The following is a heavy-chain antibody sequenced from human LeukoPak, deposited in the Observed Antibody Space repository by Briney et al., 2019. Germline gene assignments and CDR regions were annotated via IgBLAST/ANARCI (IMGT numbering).Heavy chain of an antibody. V-gene: IGHV1-69*04. CDR2: IIPILGIA. CDR1: GGTFSSYA. Sequence: GASVKVSCKASGGTFSSYAISWVRQAPGQGLEWMGRIIPILGIANYAQKFQGRVTITADKSTSTAYMELSSLRSEDTAVYYCARGGYYDILTGLGSSDDFDYWGQGTLVTVSS. J-gene: IGHJ4*02. CDR3: ARGGYYDILTGLGSSDDFDY. D-gene: IGHD3-9*01.